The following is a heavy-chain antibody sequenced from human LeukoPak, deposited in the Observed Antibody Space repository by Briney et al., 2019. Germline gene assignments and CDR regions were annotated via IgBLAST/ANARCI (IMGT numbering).Heavy chain of an antibody. CDR2: IYYSGST. V-gene: IGHV4-59*01. CDR3: ARGGSYYGYNY. CDR1: GGSISSYY. Sequence: SETLSLTCTVSGGSISSYYWSWIRQPPGKGLEWIGYIYYSGSTNYNPSLKSRVTISVDTSKNQFSLKLSSVTAADTAVYYCARGGSYYGYNYWGQGTLVTVSS. J-gene: IGHJ4*02. D-gene: IGHD1-26*01.